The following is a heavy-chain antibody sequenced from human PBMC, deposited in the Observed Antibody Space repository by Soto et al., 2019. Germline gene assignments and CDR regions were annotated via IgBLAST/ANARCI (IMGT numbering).Heavy chain of an antibody. Sequence: QVQLAQSGAEVRKPGSSVKVSCRASGGSFSDFAFSWVRQAPGQGLEWMGGTIPMFAATKYAQRFQGRITINADASTRMVYLALSSLTSDDSAVYYCARGGIVAVPAALSSYDDYTNYRFDSWGQGTLVSVSS. V-gene: IGHV1-69*01. CDR1: GGSFSDFA. D-gene: IGHD4-4*01. CDR2: TIPMFAAT. CDR3: ARGGIVAVPAALSSYDDYTNYRFDS. J-gene: IGHJ4*02.